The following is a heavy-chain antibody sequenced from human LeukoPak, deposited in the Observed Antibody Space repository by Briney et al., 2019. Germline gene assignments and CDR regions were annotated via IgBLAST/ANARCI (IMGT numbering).Heavy chain of an antibody. V-gene: IGHV3-30*04. J-gene: IGHJ4*02. CDR2: ISYDGSSK. CDR1: GFTFSRHA. CDR3: ARDKWEYCRSSTCYGRIDNS. Sequence: PGRSLRLSCTVSGFTFSRHALHRVRQPPGRGLEWVAVISYDGSSKYYSDSVQGRFTISRDNSRNTVYLQMNSLGPEDTAIYFCARDKWEYCRSSTCYGRIDNSWGQGTLVTVSS. D-gene: IGHD2-2*01.